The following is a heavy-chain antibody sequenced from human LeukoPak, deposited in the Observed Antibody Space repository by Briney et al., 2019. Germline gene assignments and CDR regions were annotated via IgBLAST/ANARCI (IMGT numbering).Heavy chain of an antibody. CDR1: GYTFTSHG. J-gene: IGHJ3*02. Sequence: GASVKVSCTASGYTFTSHGMTWVRQAPGHGLEWMGWISGYNGNTNYAQKLQGRVTMTTDTSTSTAYMELRSLRSDDTAVYYCARDSPLLVGATDAFDIWGQGTMVTVSS. CDR3: ARDSPLLVGATDAFDI. D-gene: IGHD1-26*01. CDR2: ISGYNGNT. V-gene: IGHV1-18*01.